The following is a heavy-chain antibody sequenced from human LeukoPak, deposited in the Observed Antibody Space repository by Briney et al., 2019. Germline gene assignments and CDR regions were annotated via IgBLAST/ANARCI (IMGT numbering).Heavy chain of an antibody. CDR2: INPNSGGT. CDR1: GYTFTGYY. D-gene: IGHD2-2*02. J-gene: IGHJ6*03. V-gene: IGHV1-2*02. CDR3: ARYCSSTSCYRSGSSYYYYYMDV. Sequence: EASVKVSCKASGYTFTGYYMHWVRQAPGQGLEWMGWINPNSGGTNYAQKFQGRVTMTRDTSISTAYMELSRLRSDDTAVYYCARYCSSTSCYRSGSSYYYYYMDVWGKGTTVTVSS.